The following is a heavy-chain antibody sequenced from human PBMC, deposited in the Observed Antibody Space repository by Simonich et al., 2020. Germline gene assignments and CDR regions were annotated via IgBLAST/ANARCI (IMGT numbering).Heavy chain of an antibody. CDR3: ARDAAGDY. D-gene: IGHD6-13*01. Sequence: EVQLVESGGGLVKPGGSLRLSCAASGFTFSSYSMNWVRQVPGKGLEWVSAISSSSSYKYDADSVKGRFTISRDNAKNSLYLQMNSLRAEDTAVYYCARDAAGDYWGQGTLVTVSS. V-gene: IGHV3-21*01. CDR2: ISSSSSYK. J-gene: IGHJ4*02. CDR1: GFTFSSYS.